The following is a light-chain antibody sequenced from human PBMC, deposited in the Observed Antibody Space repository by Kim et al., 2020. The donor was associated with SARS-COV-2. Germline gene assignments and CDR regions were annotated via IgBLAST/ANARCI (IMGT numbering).Light chain of an antibody. CDR3: SSYTTSNTYV. Sequence: ISCTGGNNYIGHYNFVSWYQQHSDKAPKLVIFDVTSRPSGVPSRFSGSKSGNTASLTISGLQADDEADYYCSSYTTSNTYVFGTGTKVTVL. CDR1: NNYIGHYNF. V-gene: IGLV2-14*03. CDR2: DVT. J-gene: IGLJ1*01.